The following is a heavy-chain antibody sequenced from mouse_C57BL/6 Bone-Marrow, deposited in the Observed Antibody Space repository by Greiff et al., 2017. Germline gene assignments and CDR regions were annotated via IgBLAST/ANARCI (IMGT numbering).Heavy chain of an antibody. CDR3: ARGGGNYVGDY. CDR2: IAPNSGGT. Sequence: QVQLQQSGAELVKPGASVKLSCKASGYTFTSYWMHWVKQRPGRGLEWIGRIAPNSGGTKYNEKFKSKATLTVDKPSSTAYMLLSSLTSEDSAVYYCARGGGNYVGDYWGQGTTLTVSS. J-gene: IGHJ2*01. V-gene: IGHV1-72*01. D-gene: IGHD2-1*01. CDR1: GYTFTSYW.